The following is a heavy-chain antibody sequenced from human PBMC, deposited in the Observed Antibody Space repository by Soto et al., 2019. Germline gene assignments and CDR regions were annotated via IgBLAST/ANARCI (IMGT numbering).Heavy chain of an antibody. CDR2: INGRSNYV. CDR3: AREDDVVRSSSAFDH. V-gene: IGHV3-21*03. CDR1: GFTFSTYT. J-gene: IGHJ4*02. Sequence: EVQVVESGGGLVKPGGSLRLSCVFSGFTFSTYTMNWVRQVPGKGLEWDSSINGRSNYVYYAESVKGQFTIARNKAKNSLNLQMSRQRDEDTAIYYCAREDDVVRSSSAFDHWGLGILATHSS. D-gene: IGHD3-16*02.